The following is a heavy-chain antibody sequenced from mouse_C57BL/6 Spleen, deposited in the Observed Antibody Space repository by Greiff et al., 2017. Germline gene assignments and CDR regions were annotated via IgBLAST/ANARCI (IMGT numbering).Heavy chain of an antibody. D-gene: IGHD2-2*01. V-gene: IGHV1-9*01. CDR1: GYTFTGYW. Sequence: QVQLKQSGAELMKPGASVKLSCKATGYTFTGYWIEWVKQRPGHGLEWIGEILPGSGSTNYNEKFKGKATFTADTSSNTAYMQLSSLTTEDSAIYYCARGIDGYDGGHYYAMDYWGQGTSVTVSS. CDR3: ARGIDGYDGGHYYAMDY. J-gene: IGHJ4*01. CDR2: ILPGSGST.